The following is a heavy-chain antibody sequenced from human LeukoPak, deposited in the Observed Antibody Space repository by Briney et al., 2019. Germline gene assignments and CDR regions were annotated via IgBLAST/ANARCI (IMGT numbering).Heavy chain of an antibody. CDR2: IIPIFGTA. D-gene: IGHD5-18*01. CDR1: GGTFSSYA. J-gene: IGHJ4*02. Sequence: GASVKVSCKASGGTFSSYAISWVRQAPGQGLEWMGGIIPIFGTANYAQKFQGRVTITTDESTSTAYMELSSLRSEDTAVYYCARHSYGPTGPYFDYWGQGTLVTVSS. V-gene: IGHV1-69*05. CDR3: ARHSYGPTGPYFDY.